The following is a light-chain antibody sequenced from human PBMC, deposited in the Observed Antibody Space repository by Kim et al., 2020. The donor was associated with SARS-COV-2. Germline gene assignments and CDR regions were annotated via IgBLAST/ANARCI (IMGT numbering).Light chain of an antibody. CDR3: QQYNNWPPVT. Sequence: FPGERAALSCSASRSVSSNLAWYQQKPGQAPRLLIYGASTRATGIPARFSGSGSGTEFTLTISSLQSEDFAVYYCQQYNNWPPVTFGQGTKVDIK. CDR1: RSVSSN. CDR2: GAS. V-gene: IGKV3-15*01. J-gene: IGKJ1*01.